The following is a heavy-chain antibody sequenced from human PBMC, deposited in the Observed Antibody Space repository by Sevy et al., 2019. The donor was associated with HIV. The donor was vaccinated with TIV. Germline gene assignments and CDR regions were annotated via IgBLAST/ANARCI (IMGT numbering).Heavy chain of an antibody. D-gene: IGHD7-27*01. Sequence: SETLSLTCTVSGYSISSGYWWDWFRRPPGKGLQWIGAIYYRGDTQYNPSLKSRVTISRDTSKNQFSLNLASMTAEDTAVYYCASHDWGREDYWGQGALVTVSS. CDR3: ASHDWGREDY. V-gene: IGHV4-38-2*02. CDR2: IYYRGDT. J-gene: IGHJ4*02. CDR1: GYSISSGYW.